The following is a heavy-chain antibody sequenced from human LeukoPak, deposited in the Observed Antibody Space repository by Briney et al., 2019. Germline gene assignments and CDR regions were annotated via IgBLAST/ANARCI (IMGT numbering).Heavy chain of an antibody. Sequence: GASVKVSCKASGGTFSSYAISWVRQAPGQGLEWMGRIIPILGIANYAQKFQGRVTITADKSTSTAYMELSSLRSEDTAVYYCATGRGVITTYFDYWGQGTLVTVSS. CDR2: IIPILGIA. J-gene: IGHJ4*02. CDR3: ATGRGVITTYFDY. D-gene: IGHD3-10*01. CDR1: GGTFSSYA. V-gene: IGHV1-69*04.